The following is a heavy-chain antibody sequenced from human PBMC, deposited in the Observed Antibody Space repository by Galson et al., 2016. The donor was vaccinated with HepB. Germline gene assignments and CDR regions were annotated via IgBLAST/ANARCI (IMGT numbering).Heavy chain of an antibody. J-gene: IGHJ4*02. CDR3: ARATMGNYLIEN. CDR1: GGTFSSYP. Sequence: SVKVSCKASGGTFSSYPIIWVRQAPGQGLEWVGRIIPLVNSPYIVQKFHGRVTITADKSTTTAYMQLTGLKSEDTAVYFCARATMGNYLIENWGQGTLVIVSS. D-gene: IGHD1-7*01. V-gene: IGHV1-69*08. CDR2: IIPLVNSP.